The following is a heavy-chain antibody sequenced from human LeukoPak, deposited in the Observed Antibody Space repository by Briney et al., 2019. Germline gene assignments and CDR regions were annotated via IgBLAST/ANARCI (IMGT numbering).Heavy chain of an antibody. V-gene: IGHV3-20*04. Sequence: SGGPLRLSCAASGFTFDDYGMSWVRQPPGKRLEWVSCIYWSGGSTGYAYSVKGRSTISRDNAKNSLYLQMNSQRAEDTALYYCAREAKDSSGWYAHDDYWGQGTLVTVPS. CDR1: GFTFDDYG. CDR3: AREAKDSSGWYAHDDY. J-gene: IGHJ4*02. D-gene: IGHD6-19*01. CDR2: IYWSGGST.